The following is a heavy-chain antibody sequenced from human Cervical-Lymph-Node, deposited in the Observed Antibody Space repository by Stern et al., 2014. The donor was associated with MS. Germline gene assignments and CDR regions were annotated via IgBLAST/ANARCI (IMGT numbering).Heavy chain of an antibody. CDR2: IIPIFETA. CDR3: ASGTRSSWYFDF. D-gene: IGHD6-13*01. J-gene: IGHJ4*02. V-gene: IGHV1-69*01. Sequence: VQLVESGAEVKKPGSSMKVSCKASGCTFSSDAIGWVRQAPGQGLEWMGGIIPIFETANYAQKFQGRVTITADQSTKTAYLELSSLTSVDTAMYFCASGTRSSWYFDFWGQGTLVTVST. CDR1: GCTFSSDA.